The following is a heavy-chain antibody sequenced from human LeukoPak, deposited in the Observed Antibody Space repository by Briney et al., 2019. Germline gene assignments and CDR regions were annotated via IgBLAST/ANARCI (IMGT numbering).Heavy chain of an antibody. CDR1: GFTFADYA. J-gene: IGHJ6*02. V-gene: IGHV3-9*01. D-gene: IGHD3-10*01. Sequence: GRSLRLSCAASGFTFADYAMHWVRQAPGKGLEWVSGISWNSGSIDYADSVKGRFTISRDNAKKSLYLQMDSLRPEDTALYYCSEGNYGMDVWGQGTTVTVSS. CDR3: SEGNYGMDV. CDR2: ISWNSGSI.